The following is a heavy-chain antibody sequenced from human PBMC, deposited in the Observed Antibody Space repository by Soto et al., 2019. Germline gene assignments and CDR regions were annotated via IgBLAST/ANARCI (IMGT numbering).Heavy chain of an antibody. V-gene: IGHV1-58*02. CDR1: GFTFTSSA. Sequence: SVKVSCKASGFTFTSSAMQWVRQARGQRLEWIGWIVVGSGNTNYAQKFQERVTITRDMSTSTAYMELSSLRAEDTAVYYCAKGNSGYDWRADYGDYASDFDYWGQGTLVTVSS. J-gene: IGHJ4*02. CDR3: AKGNSGYDWRADYGDYASDFDY. CDR2: IVVGSGNT. D-gene: IGHD5-12*01.